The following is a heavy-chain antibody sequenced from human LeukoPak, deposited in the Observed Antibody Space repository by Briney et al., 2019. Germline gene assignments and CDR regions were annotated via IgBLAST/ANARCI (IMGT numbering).Heavy chain of an antibody. CDR3: AKGQSAGTRVFRWFDP. J-gene: IGHJ5*02. V-gene: IGHV3-23*01. D-gene: IGHD6-13*01. CDR2: ISGSGGST. CDR1: GFTFRNYA. Sequence: GGSLRLSCTASGFTFRNYAMTWVRQAPGKGLEFVSAISGSGGSTYYADSVKGRFTIARDNSNNTLYLQMNSLRAEDTAVYYCAKGQSAGTRVFRWFDPWSQGTLVTVSS.